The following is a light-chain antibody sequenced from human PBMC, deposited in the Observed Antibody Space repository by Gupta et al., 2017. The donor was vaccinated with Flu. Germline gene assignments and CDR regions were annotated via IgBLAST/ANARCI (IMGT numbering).Light chain of an antibody. CDR2: DDS. CDR1: IIGRKT. Sequence: SHVLPQHPSVSVAPGQTAPITCGGNIIGRKTGHWYQQKPGQAPVVVIYDDSDRPSGTPERFSGSNSGNSATLTISMVEAVDEAEYSCQVWDSGSDHPYVFGPGTTVTVL. CDR3: QVWDSGSDHPYV. J-gene: IGLJ1*01. V-gene: IGLV3-21*02.